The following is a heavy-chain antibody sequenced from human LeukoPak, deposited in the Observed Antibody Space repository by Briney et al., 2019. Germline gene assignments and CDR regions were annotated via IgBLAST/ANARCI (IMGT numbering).Heavy chain of an antibody. Sequence: GESLKISCKGSGYSFTNYWIGWGRQMPGKGLEWMGIIYPGDSDTRYSPSFQGQVTISVDNSIGTAYLQWSSLEASDTAMYYCARDLGGNYGNFQHWGQGTLVTVSS. CDR2: IYPGDSDT. J-gene: IGHJ1*01. V-gene: IGHV5-51*01. D-gene: IGHD4-23*01. CDR1: GYSFTNYW. CDR3: ARDLGGNYGNFQH.